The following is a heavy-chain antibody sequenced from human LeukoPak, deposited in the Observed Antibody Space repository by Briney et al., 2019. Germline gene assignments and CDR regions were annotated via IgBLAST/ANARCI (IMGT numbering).Heavy chain of an antibody. J-gene: IGHJ4*02. CDR3: ARCGYCSSTSCYMSDY. CDR2: IYYSGST. V-gene: IGHV4-59*12. D-gene: IGHD2-2*02. Sequence: PSETLSLTCTVSGGSISSYYWSWIRQPPGKGLEWIGYIYYSGSTNYDPSLKSRVTISVDRSKNQFSLKLSSVTAADTAVYYCARCGYCSSTSCYMSDYWGQGTLVTVSS. CDR1: GGSISSYY.